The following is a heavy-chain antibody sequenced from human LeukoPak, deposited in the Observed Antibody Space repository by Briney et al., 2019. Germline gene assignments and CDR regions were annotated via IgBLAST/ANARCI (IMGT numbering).Heavy chain of an antibody. Sequence: GGSLRLSCAASGFTFSTYWMYWVRQVPGEGLVWVSRINTTGSTTTYADSVKGRFTISRDNAKATLYLQMNSLRAEDTAVYYCARSAFRDGSGYYLDSWGQGTLVTVSS. CDR1: GFTFSTYW. D-gene: IGHD3-22*01. V-gene: IGHV3-74*01. CDR2: INTTGSTT. CDR3: ARSAFRDGSGYYLDS. J-gene: IGHJ4*02.